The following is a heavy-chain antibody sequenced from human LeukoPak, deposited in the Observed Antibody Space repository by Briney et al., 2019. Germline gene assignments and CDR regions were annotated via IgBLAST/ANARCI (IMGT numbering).Heavy chain of an antibody. CDR2: ISYDGSNK. CDR3: ARDGRRQLPRAYGMDV. D-gene: IGHD2-2*01. Sequence: PGRSLRLSCAASGFTFSSYGMHWVRQAPGKGLEWVAVISYDGSNKYYADSVKGRFTISRDNSKNTLYLQMNSLRAEDTAVYYCARDGRRQLPRAYGMDVWGQGTTVTVSS. J-gene: IGHJ6*02. V-gene: IGHV3-30*03. CDR1: GFTFSSYG.